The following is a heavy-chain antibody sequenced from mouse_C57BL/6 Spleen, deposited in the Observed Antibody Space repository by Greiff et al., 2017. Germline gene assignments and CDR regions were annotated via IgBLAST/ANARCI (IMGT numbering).Heavy chain of an antibody. V-gene: IGHV1-47*01. CDR2: FHPYNDDT. D-gene: IGHD3-1*01. CDR3: ARWGYNYAMDY. J-gene: IGHJ4*01. Sequence: VQLQQSGAELVKPGASVKMSCKASGYTFTTYPIEWMKQNHGKSLAWIGNFHPYNDDTKYNEKFKGKAKLTVDKSSSTVYLELSRLTSDDSAVYYCARWGYNYAMDYWGQGTSVTVSS. CDR1: GYTFTTYP.